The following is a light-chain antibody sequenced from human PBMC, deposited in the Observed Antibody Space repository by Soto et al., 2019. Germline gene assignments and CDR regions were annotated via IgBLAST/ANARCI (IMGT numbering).Light chain of an antibody. Sequence: QSALTQPASVSGSPGQSITISCTGSSTDVGAYNYVSWYQQYPGQAPNLLIYGVSRRPSGISHRFSGSKSVNTASLTISGLQAEDEAHYYCNSYKSMNTYVFGTGTKVTVL. CDR2: GVS. CDR1: STDVGAYNY. J-gene: IGLJ1*01. CDR3: NSYKSMNTYV. V-gene: IGLV2-14*01.